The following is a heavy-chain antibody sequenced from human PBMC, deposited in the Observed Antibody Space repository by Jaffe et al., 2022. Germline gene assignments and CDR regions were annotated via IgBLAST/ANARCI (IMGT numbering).Heavy chain of an antibody. Sequence: QVQLVESGGGVVQPGGSLRLSCAASGFTFSSYGMHWVRQAPGKGLEWVAFIRYDGSNKYYADSVKGRFTISRDNSKNTLYLQMNSLRAEDTAVYYCAKEDCSGGSCYARPHLFDYWGQGTLVTVSS. D-gene: IGHD2-15*01. J-gene: IGHJ4*02. CDR1: GFTFSSYG. CDR3: AKEDCSGGSCYARPHLFDY. V-gene: IGHV3-30*02. CDR2: IRYDGSNK.